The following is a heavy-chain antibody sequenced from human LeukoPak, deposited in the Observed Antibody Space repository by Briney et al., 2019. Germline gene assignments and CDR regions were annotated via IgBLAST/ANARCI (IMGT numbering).Heavy chain of an antibody. Sequence: PSETLSLTCTVSGGSLSSYFWTWIRQPPGKGLEWIGHIYTPERTYYNPPLKSRVTISLDTSNSQVSLRLSSVTAADPAVYYCARIEAGGGTYGYFDSWGQGTLVTVSS. V-gene: IGHV4-4*09. CDR1: GGSLSSYF. CDR3: ARIEAGGGTYGYFDS. CDR2: IYTPERT. J-gene: IGHJ4*02. D-gene: IGHD6-25*01.